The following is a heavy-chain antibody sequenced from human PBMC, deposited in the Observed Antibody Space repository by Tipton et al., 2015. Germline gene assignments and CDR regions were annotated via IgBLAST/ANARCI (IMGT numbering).Heavy chain of an antibody. J-gene: IGHJ4*02. Sequence: GSLRLSCVASGFTFSSYAMSWVRQAPGKGLEWVSVISGSGGSTYYADSVKGRFTISRDNSKSTLYLQMNSLRAEDTAVYYCAKESEWFGELLLDFFDYWGQGTLVTVSS. CDR2: ISGSGGST. CDR3: AKESEWFGELLLDFFDY. D-gene: IGHD3-10*01. CDR1: GFTFSSYA. V-gene: IGHV3-23*01.